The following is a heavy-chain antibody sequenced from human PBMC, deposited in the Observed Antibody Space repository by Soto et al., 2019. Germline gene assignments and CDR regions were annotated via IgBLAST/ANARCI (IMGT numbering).Heavy chain of an antibody. CDR2: MNPGSGNT. D-gene: IGHD3-10*01. V-gene: IGHV1-8*01. Sequence: QVQLVQSGAEVKKPGASVKVSCKASGYTFTNYEINWVRQATGQGLEWMGWMNPGSGNTGYAHKFQGRVTMTRNISISTAYMELSRLGSDDTAIYYCARGEFLGPLNGNDYWGQGTLVTVSS. J-gene: IGHJ4*02. CDR3: ARGEFLGPLNGNDY. CDR1: GYTFTNYE.